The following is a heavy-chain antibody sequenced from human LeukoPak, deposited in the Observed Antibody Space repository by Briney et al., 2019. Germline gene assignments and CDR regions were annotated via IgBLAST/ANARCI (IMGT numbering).Heavy chain of an antibody. CDR3: AKDSSSSWYYFDY. CDR2: INSDGSST. J-gene: IGHJ4*02. D-gene: IGHD6-13*01. CDR1: GFTFSSYW. Sequence: PGGSLRLSCAASGFTFSSYWMHWVRQAPGKGLVWVSRINSDGSSTSYADSVKGRFTISRDNSKNTLYLQMNSLRAEDTAVYYCAKDSSSSWYYFDYWGQGTLVTVSS. V-gene: IGHV3-74*01.